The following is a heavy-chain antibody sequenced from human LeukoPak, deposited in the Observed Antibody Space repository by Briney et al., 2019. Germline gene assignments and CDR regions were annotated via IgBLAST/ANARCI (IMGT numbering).Heavy chain of an antibody. D-gene: IGHD3-22*01. CDR1: GSSFTTYW. V-gene: IGHV5-51*01. CDR2: IYPGDSDT. J-gene: IGHJ3*01. Sequence: GASLKISCKGSGSSFTTYWLGWVRQMPPKGLEWMGIIYPGDSDTRYSPSFQGQVTFSADKSISTAYLQWSSLKASDTAMYYCARPNITSYYDSRGYDAFDGWGQGTMVTVSS. CDR3: ARPNITSYYDSRGYDAFDG.